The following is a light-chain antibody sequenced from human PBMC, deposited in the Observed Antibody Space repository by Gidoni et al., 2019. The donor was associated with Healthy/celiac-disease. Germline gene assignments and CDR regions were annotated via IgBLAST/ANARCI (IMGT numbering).Light chain of an antibody. V-gene: IGKV3-20*01. J-gene: IGKJ3*01. CDR1: QSVSSSY. CDR2: GAS. CDR3: QQYGSSPTT. Sequence: EIVLTQSPGTLSLTPGERATLSCRASQSVSSSYLAWYQQKPGQAPRLLIYGASSRATGLPDRFSGSGSGTDFTLTISRLEPEDFAVYYCQQYGSSPTTFGPGTKVD.